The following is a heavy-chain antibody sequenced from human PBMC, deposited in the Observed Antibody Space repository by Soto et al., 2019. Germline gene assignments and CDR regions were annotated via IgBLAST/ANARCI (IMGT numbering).Heavy chain of an antibody. V-gene: IGHV4-34*01. D-gene: IGHD3-22*01. CDR2: INHSGST. J-gene: IGHJ4*02. Sequence: PSETLSLTCAVYGGSFSGYYWSWIRQPPGKGLEWIGEINHSGSTNYNPSLKSRVTISVDTSKNQFSLKLSSVTAADTAVYYCARYYYDSSGYEIDYWGQGTLVTVS. CDR3: ARYYYDSSGYEIDY. CDR1: GGSFSGYY.